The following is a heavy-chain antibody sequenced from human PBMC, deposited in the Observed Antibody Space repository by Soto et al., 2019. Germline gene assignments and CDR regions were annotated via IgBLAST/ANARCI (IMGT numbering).Heavy chain of an antibody. CDR1: GFSLSTSGVG. CDR3: AQTITTYYYDSSGSYAIDI. J-gene: IGHJ3*02. D-gene: IGHD3-22*01. CDR2: IYWNDDK. V-gene: IGHV2-5*01. Sequence: SGPTLVNPTQTLTLTCTFSGFSLSTSGVGVGWIRQPPGKALEWLALIYWNDDKRYSPSLKSRLTITKDTSKNQVVLTMTNMDPVDTATYYCAQTITTYYYDSSGSYAIDIWGQGTMVTVSS.